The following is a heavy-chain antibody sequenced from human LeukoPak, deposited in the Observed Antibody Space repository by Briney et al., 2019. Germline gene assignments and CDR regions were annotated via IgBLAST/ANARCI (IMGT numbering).Heavy chain of an antibody. CDR1: GGSISSYY. Sequence: SETLSLTCSVSGGSISSYYWSWIRQPPGNGLEWIGYMHYSGSTNYNPSLKSRVTISLNTSKNQFSLKLSSVTAADTAVYYCARVNKIWGYFDYWGRGTLVTVSS. D-gene: IGHD3-16*01. V-gene: IGHV4-59*01. J-gene: IGHJ4*02. CDR2: MHYSGST. CDR3: ARVNKIWGYFDY.